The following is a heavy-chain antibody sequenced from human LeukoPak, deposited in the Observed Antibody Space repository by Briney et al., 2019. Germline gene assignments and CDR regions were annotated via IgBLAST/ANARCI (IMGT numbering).Heavy chain of an antibody. CDR3: ARVYSSSWYVDY. V-gene: IGHV1-2*02. Sequence: ASMKVSCKASGYTFTGYYMHWVRQAPGQGLEWMGWINPNNGGTNYAQKFQGRVTMTRDTSISTAYMELSRLRPDDTAVYYCARVYSSSWYVDYWGQGTLVTVSS. CDR1: GYTFTGYY. D-gene: IGHD6-13*01. CDR2: INPNNGGT. J-gene: IGHJ4*02.